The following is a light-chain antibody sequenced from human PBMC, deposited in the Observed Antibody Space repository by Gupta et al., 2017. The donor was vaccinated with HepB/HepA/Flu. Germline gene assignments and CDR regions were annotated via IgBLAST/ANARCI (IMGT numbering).Light chain of an antibody. J-gene: IGKJ1*01. CDR1: QSVLYSSNNNIY. CDR3: QQYYSSPLT. V-gene: IGKV4-1*01. Sequence: IVMPQYPDSLSVSLVERATINCTSSQSVLYSSNNNIYLAWYQQKPGQTPKLLIYWASTRESGVPYRFSGSGSGTDFTLTISSLQAEDLAVYYCQQYYSSPLTFGHGTKVEI. CDR2: WAS.